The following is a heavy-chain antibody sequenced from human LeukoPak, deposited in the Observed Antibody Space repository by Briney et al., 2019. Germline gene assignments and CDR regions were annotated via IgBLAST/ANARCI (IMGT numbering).Heavy chain of an antibody. CDR2: IIPIFGTA. CDR1: GGTFSSYA. Sequence: SVKVSCKASGGTFSSYAISWVRQAPGQGLEWMGRIIPIFGTANYAQKFQGRVTITTDESTSTAYMELSRLRSEDTAVYYCASPVPAATQSEYFQHWGQGTLVTVSS. V-gene: IGHV1-69*05. D-gene: IGHD2-2*01. J-gene: IGHJ1*01. CDR3: ASPVPAATQSEYFQH.